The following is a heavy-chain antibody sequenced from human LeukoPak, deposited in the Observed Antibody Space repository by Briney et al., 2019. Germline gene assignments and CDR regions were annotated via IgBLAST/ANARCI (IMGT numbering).Heavy chain of an antibody. J-gene: IGHJ4*02. CDR3: ARVYSGYDLPGSLANYYFDY. D-gene: IGHD5-12*01. CDR2: FYSGGSA. CDR1: GGSISSYY. Sequence: SETLSLTCTVSGGSISSYYWSWIRQPAGKGLEWIGRFYSGGSADYNPSLKRRVTMSVDTSKNQFSLKLRSVTAADTAVYYCARVYSGYDLPGSLANYYFDYWGQGTLVTVSS. V-gene: IGHV4-4*07.